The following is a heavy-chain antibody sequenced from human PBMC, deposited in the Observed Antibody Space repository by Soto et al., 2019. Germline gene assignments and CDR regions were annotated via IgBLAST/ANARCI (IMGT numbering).Heavy chain of an antibody. D-gene: IGHD4-17*01. V-gene: IGHV6-1*01. CDR3: AGDYGGKFDY. CDR2: TYYRSKWYN. J-gene: IGHJ4*02. CDR1: GDSGSSKTAT. Sequence: SQTLSLTCGISGDSGSSKTATWNWIRQSPSRGLEWLGRTYYRSKWYNDYAVSMKGRIAITPDTSKNQLSLQLNSVTPEDTAVYYCAGDYGGKFDYWGQGTLVTVSS.